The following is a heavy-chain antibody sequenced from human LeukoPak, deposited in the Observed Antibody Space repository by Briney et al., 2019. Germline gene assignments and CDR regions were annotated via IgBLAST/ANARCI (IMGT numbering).Heavy chain of an antibody. V-gene: IGHV4-34*01. CDR1: GGSFSGYY. D-gene: IGHD2-15*01. Sequence: SETLSLTCAVYGGSFSGYYWSWIRQPPGKGLEWIGEINHSGSTNYNPSLKSRGTISVDTSKNQFSLKLSSVTAADTAVYYCARGPLVVVAATYFDYWGQGTLVTVSS. CDR3: ARGPLVVVAATYFDY. CDR2: INHSGST. J-gene: IGHJ4*02.